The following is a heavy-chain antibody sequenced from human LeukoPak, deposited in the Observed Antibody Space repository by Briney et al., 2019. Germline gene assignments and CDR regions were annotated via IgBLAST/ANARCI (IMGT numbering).Heavy chain of an antibody. J-gene: IGHJ4*02. V-gene: IGHV4-34*01. D-gene: IGHD3-16*02. CDR2: INHSGST. CDR1: GGSFSGYY. Sequence: SETLSLTCAVYGGSFSGYYWSWIRQPPGKGLEWIGEINHSGSTNYNPSLKSRVTISVDTSMNQFSLKLSSVTAADTAVYYCARGQGMITFGGVIVDPFDYWGQGTLVTVSS. CDR3: ARGQGMITFGGVIVDPFDY.